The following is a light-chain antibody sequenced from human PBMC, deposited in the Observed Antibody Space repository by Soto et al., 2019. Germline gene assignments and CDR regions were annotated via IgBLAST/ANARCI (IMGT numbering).Light chain of an antibody. CDR1: QSVRSSF. Sequence: EIVLTQSPGPLSLSPGERATLSCRASQSVRSSFLAWYQQKPGQAPRLLIYGASSRATGIPDRFSGNGCGTDFTLTRSRLEPEDFAVYYCQQYDSSPWTCGQGTDVEIK. V-gene: IGKV3-20*01. CDR3: QQYDSSPWT. J-gene: IGKJ1*01. CDR2: GAS.